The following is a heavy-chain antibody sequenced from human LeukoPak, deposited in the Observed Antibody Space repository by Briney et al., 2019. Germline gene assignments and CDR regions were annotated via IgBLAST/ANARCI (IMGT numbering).Heavy chain of an antibody. CDR3: ARVEYSGYDGPTYYYYYGMDV. D-gene: IGHD5-12*01. J-gene: IGHJ6*04. Sequence: GGSLRLSCAASGFTFSSYSMNWLRQAPGKGLEWVSSISSSSSYIYYADSVKGRFTISRDNAKNSLYLQMNSLRAEDTAVYYCARVEYSGYDGPTYYYYYGMDVWGKGTTVTVSS. CDR1: GFTFSSYS. V-gene: IGHV3-21*01. CDR2: ISSSSSYI.